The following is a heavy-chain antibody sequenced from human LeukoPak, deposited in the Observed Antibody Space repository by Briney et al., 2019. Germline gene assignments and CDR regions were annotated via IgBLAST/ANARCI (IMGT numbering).Heavy chain of an antibody. CDR1: GFTFSSYA. J-gene: IGHJ5*02. CDR3: AKRTVVAATNWFDP. CDR2: ISGSGGST. D-gene: IGHD2-15*01. Sequence: PGGSLRLSCAASGFTFSSYAMSWVRQAPGKGLEWVSAISGSGGSTYYADSVKGRFTISRDNSKSALYLQMNSLRAEDTAVYYCAKRTVVAATNWFDPWGQGTLVTVSS. V-gene: IGHV3-23*01.